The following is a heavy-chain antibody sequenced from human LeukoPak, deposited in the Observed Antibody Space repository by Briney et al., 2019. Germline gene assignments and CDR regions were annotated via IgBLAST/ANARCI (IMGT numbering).Heavy chain of an antibody. Sequence: ASVKLSCKASGHTFTAFYIYWVRQPPGQGLEWMAWINPNSGGTNYTQKFQGRVTMTSDTSIATAYMELSRLKSDDTAVYYCARDIGDYDFWSGYGMEVWGQGTTVTVSS. CDR2: INPNSGGT. V-gene: IGHV1-2*02. CDR3: ARDIGDYDFWSGYGMEV. CDR1: GHTFTAFY. D-gene: IGHD3-3*01. J-gene: IGHJ6*02.